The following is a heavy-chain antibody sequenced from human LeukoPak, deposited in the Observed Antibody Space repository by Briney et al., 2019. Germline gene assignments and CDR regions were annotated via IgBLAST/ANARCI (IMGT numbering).Heavy chain of an antibody. V-gene: IGHV3-21*04. CDR1: GFSFNTYN. J-gene: IGHJ4*02. CDR2: ISTSSSYI. CDR3: GSSAPRIVGASKGLSD. D-gene: IGHD1-26*01. Sequence: GGSLRLSCAASGFSFNTYNLNWVRQAPGKGLEWVSSISTSSSYIFYADSVKGRFIISRDNGKNSLYLQMNSLRAEDTAVYYCGSSAPRIVGASKGLSDWGQGTLVTVSS.